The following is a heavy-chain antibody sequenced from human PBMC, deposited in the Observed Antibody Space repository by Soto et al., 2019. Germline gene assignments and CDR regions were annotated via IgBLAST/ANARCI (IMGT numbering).Heavy chain of an antibody. CDR1: GGSISSGDYY. Sequence: PSETLSLTCTVSGGSISSGDYYWSWIRQPPGKGLEWIGYIYYSGSTYYNPSLKSRVTISLDTSKNQFSLKLSSVTAADTAVYYCTTQGFGGLHGLVDVWGQGTTVTVSS. D-gene: IGHD3-10*01. CDR2: IYYSGST. CDR3: TTQGFGGLHGLVDV. V-gene: IGHV4-30-4*01. J-gene: IGHJ6*02.